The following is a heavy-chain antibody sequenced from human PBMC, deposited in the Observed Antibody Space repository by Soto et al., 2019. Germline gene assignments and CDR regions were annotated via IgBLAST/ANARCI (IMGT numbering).Heavy chain of an antibody. V-gene: IGHV4-4*02. Sequence: ASETLSLTCAVSGGSFTSNNWWTWVRQPPGQGLEWIGEIYRTGSTNYNPSLKSRVTISLDKSEDQFSLKVTSLTAADTAVYYCASRDPGTSVDYWGQGTLVTVSS. D-gene: IGHD1-7*01. J-gene: IGHJ4*02. CDR1: GGSFTSNNW. CDR2: IYRTGST. CDR3: ASRDPGTSVDY.